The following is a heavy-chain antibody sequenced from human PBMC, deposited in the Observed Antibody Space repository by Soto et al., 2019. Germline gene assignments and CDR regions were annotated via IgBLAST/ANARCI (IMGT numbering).Heavy chain of an antibody. J-gene: IGHJ4*02. V-gene: IGHV4-34*01. CDR1: GGSFSGYY. Sequence: SETLSLTCAVYGGSFSGYYWSWIRQPPGKGLEWIGEINHSGSTNYNPSLKSRVTISVDTSKNQFSLKLSSVTAADTAVYYCARSDDSSGYPGPRYFDYWGQGTLVTVSS. D-gene: IGHD3-22*01. CDR3: ARSDDSSGYPGPRYFDY. CDR2: INHSGST.